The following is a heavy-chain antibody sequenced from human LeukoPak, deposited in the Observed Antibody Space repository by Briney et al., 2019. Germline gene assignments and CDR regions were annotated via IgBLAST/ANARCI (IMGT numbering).Heavy chain of an antibody. CDR3: ARTSIAAAATYFDY. J-gene: IGHJ4*02. CDR1: GGSVGSGTFY. V-gene: IGHV4-61*01. Sequence: PSETLCLTCTVSGGSVGSGTFYWSWIRQPPGKGLEWIGDIYYSGSTNYNPSLKSRVTISVDMSTNQFSLKLSSVTAADTAVYYCARTSIAAAATYFDYWGQGTLVTVSS. CDR2: IYYSGST. D-gene: IGHD6-13*01.